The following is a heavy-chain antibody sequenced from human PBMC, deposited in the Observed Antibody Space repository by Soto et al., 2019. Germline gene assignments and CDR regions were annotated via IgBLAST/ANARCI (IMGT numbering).Heavy chain of an antibody. D-gene: IGHD3-22*01. Sequence: QVQLVQSRAEVKKPGASVKVSCKASGYSFATYGFSWVRQAPGQGLECVGWISAHNGDTHYSQKFQGRVTLTTDTSTNTGYMELRSLTSDDTAVYFCATEPIYYNDGSGYYPLGHWGQGTLVTVSS. CDR2: ISAHNGDT. CDR3: ATEPIYYNDGSGYYPLGH. V-gene: IGHV1-18*04. CDR1: GYSFATYG. J-gene: IGHJ4*02.